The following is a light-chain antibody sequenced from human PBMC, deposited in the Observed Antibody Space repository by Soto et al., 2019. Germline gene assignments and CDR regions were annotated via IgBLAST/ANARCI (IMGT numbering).Light chain of an antibody. J-gene: IGKJ1*01. CDR3: QQRYNT. V-gene: IGKV3-11*01. Sequence: EIVLTQSPATLSLSPGERATLSCRANQSIANYLSSYQQKPGRAPRLVIYDASNRATGIPASCSGSGSATDFTITISNLDPEDFSVYYCQQRYNTFGQGTKVEIK. CDR2: DAS. CDR1: QSIANY.